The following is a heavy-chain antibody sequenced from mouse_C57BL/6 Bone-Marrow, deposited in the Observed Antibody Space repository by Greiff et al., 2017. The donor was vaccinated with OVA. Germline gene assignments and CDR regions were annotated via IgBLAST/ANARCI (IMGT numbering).Heavy chain of an antibody. Sequence: VQLVESGPELVKPGASVKISCKASGYAFSSSWMNWVKQRPGKGLEWIGRIYPGDGDTNYNGKFKGKATLTADKSSSTAYMQLSSLTSEDSAVYFCALITTVVATLWYFDVWGTGTTVTVSS. D-gene: IGHD1-1*01. CDR1: GYAFSSSW. CDR3: ALITTVVATLWYFDV. CDR2: IYPGDGDT. V-gene: IGHV1-82*01. J-gene: IGHJ1*03.